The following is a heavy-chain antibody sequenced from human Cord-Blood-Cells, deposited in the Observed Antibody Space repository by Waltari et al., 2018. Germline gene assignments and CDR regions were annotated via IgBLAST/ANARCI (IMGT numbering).Heavy chain of an antibody. V-gene: IGHV3-23*04. CDR1: GFTFSSSA. CDR2: ISGRGGST. J-gene: IGHJ3*02. CDR3: AKLRRAAMDAFNI. Sequence: EVQLVESGGGLVQPGGSLRLSCAASGFTFSSSAMSWVRPAPGKGLGWVSAISGRGGSTYYADSVKGRFTISRDNSKNTLYLKMNSLRAEDTAVYYCAKLRRAAMDAFNIWGQGTMVTVSS.